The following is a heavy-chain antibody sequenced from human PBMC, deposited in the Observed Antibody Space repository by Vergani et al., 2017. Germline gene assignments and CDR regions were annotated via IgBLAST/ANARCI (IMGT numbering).Heavy chain of an antibody. V-gene: IGHV1-69*09. CDR2: IIPILGIA. CDR1: GYTFTSYY. D-gene: IGHD3-16*01. J-gene: IGHJ6*02. CDR3: SSWGRSQGYYCMDV. Sequence: QVQLVQSGAEVKKPGASVKVSCKASGYTFTSYYMPWVRQAPGQGLEWMGRIIPILGIANYAQKFRGRTTITADKSTSTAYLELSSLRSEDTAVYYCSSWGRSQGYYCMDVWGQGTTVTVSS.